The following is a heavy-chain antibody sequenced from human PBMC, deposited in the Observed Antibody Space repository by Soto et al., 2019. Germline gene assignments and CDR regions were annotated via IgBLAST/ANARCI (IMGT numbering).Heavy chain of an antibody. CDR1: GGTFSSYA. CDR3: ARVNCSSTSCYSYYYNGMHV. D-gene: IGHD2-2*02. J-gene: IGHJ6*02. V-gene: IGHV1-69*06. Sequence: SVKVSCKASGGTFSSYATSWVRQAPGQGLEWMGGIIPIFGTANYAQKFQGRVTITADKSTSTAYMELSSLRSEDTAVYYCARVNCSSTSCYSYYYNGMHVCGQATTVTVFS. CDR2: IIPIFGTA.